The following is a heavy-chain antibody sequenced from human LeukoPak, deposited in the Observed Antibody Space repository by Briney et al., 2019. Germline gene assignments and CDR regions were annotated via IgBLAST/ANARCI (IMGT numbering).Heavy chain of an antibody. CDR3: ASHGWAGAFDI. J-gene: IGHJ3*02. D-gene: IGHD6-19*01. V-gene: IGHV4-4*07. CDR1: GGSISSYY. CDR2: IYTSGST. Sequence: SETLSLTCTVSGGSISSYYWSWIRQPAGKGLEWIGRIYTSGSTNYNPSLKSRVTMSVDTSKNQFSLKLSSGTAADTAVYYCASHGWAGAFDIWGQGTMVTVSS.